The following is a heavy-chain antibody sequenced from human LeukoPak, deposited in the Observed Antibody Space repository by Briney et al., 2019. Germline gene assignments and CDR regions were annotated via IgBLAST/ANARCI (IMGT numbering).Heavy chain of an antibody. Sequence: SETLSLTCAVYGGSFSGYYWSWIRQPPGKGLEWIGEINNSGSTNYNPSLKSRVTISVDTSKNQFSLKLSSVTAADTAVYYCARKYAYYDSSGYYYPTFDYWGQGTLVTVSS. V-gene: IGHV4-34*01. CDR1: GGSFSGYY. CDR2: INNSGST. CDR3: ARKYAYYDSSGYYYPTFDY. D-gene: IGHD3-22*01. J-gene: IGHJ4*02.